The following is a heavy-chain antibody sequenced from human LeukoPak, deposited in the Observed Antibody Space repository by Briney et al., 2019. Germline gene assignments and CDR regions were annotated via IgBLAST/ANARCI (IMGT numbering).Heavy chain of an antibody. CDR2: INRSGRT. D-gene: IGHD1-26*01. J-gene: IGHJ4*02. V-gene: IGHV4-34*01. Sequence: PSETLSLTCAVYGGSLSNYYWIWIRQPPGKGLEWIGEINRSGRTHYNPSLKSRVTISIDTSKNQFSLKLSSVTAADTAVYYCAIEAKVGAPRGDYWGQGTLVTVSS. CDR3: AIEAKVGAPRGDY. CDR1: GGSLSNYY.